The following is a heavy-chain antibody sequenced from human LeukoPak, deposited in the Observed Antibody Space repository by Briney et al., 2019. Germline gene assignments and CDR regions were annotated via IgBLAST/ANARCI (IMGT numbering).Heavy chain of an antibody. J-gene: IGHJ6*03. CDR1: GGTFSSYA. V-gene: IGHV1-69*06. CDR2: IIPIFGTA. D-gene: IGHD6-19*01. CDR3: SKPPPPVAGYYYYYMDV. Sequence: GSSVKVSCKASGGTFSSYAISWVRQAPGQGLEWMGGIIPIFGTANYAQKFQGRVTITADKSTSTAYMELSSLRAEDTAVYYCSKPPPPVAGYYYYYMDVWGKGTTVTISS.